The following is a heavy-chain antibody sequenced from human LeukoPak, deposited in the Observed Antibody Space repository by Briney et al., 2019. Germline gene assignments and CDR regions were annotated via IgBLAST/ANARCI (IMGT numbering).Heavy chain of an antibody. J-gene: IGHJ4*02. Sequence: LSETLSLTCTVSGGSISSYYWSWIRQPPGKGLEWIGYIYYSGSTNYNPSLKSRVTISVDTSKNQFSLKLSSVTAADTAVYYCAATYSSSWYQVYWGQGTLVTVSS. D-gene: IGHD6-13*01. CDR2: IYYSGST. V-gene: IGHV4-59*08. CDR1: GGSISSYY. CDR3: AATYSSSWYQVY.